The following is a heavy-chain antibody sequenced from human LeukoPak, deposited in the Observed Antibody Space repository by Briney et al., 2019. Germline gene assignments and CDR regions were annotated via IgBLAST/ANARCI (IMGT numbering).Heavy chain of an antibody. CDR3: ARDEWELLRAY. D-gene: IGHD1-26*01. V-gene: IGHV3-66*02. J-gene: IGHJ4*02. CDR2: IYSGGST. CDR1: GFTFSSNY. Sequence: GGSLRLSCAASGFTFSSNYMGWVRQAPGKGLEWLSIIYSGGSTYYADSVKGRFTISRDNSKNTPYLQMNSLRAEDTAVYYCARDEWELLRAYWGQGTLVTVSS.